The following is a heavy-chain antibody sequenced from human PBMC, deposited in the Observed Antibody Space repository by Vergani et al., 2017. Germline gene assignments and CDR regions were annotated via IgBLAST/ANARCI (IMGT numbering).Heavy chain of an antibody. CDR3: ARGHPVGSY. J-gene: IGHJ4*02. Sequence: QGQLVESGGGIVQPGRSLTLSCVASRSTFKTYGMHWVRQAPGKGLEWVGLIYYDGSNAYYADSVKGRFTISRDNAKSSLYLQMNSLRVADTAVYYCARGHPVGSYWGQGTLVTVSS. V-gene: IGHV3-33*01. CDR2: IYYDGSNA. D-gene: IGHD1-26*01. CDR1: RSTFKTYG.